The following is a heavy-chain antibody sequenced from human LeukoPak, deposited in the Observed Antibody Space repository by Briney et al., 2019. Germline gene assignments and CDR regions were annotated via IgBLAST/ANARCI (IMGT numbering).Heavy chain of an antibody. CDR1: GFTFSNNA. V-gene: IGHV3-30*18. Sequence: GRSLRLSCAASGFTFSNNAMHWVRQAPGKGLEWVAVISYDGSNKYNADSVKGRFTISRDNSKNTLYLQMDSLSAEDTAVYYCAKDRYSSGWYGIDYRGQGTLVTVSS. CDR2: ISYDGSNK. CDR3: AKDRYSSGWYGIDY. D-gene: IGHD6-19*01. J-gene: IGHJ4*02.